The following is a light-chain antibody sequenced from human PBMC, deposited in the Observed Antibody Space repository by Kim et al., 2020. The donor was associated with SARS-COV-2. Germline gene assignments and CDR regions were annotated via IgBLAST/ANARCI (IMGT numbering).Light chain of an antibody. CDR2: HVI. V-gene: IGLV2-14*03. Sequence: LPASVSGSPGQSITISCTGTSSDVGGYDYVSWYQQHPGKAPILIIYHVINRPSGVSNRFSGSKSGNTASLTISGLQAEDEADYYCSSYASSTSYVFGTGTKVTVL. J-gene: IGLJ1*01. CDR1: SSDVGGYDY. CDR3: SSYASSTSYV.